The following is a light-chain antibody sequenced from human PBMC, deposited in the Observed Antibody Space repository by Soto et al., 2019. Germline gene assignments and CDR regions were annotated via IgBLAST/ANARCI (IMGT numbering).Light chain of an antibody. CDR1: QTVSGNS. J-gene: IGKJ3*01. V-gene: IGKV3-20*01. CDR3: RQYGSSPQT. CDR2: AAS. Sequence: EIVLTQSPGTLSLSPGERATLSCRASQTVSGNSLAWYQQKPGQAPRLLIYAASNRATDTPDRFSGSGSATDFTLAISRLEPEDFAVYYCRQYGSSPQTLGPGTKVDI.